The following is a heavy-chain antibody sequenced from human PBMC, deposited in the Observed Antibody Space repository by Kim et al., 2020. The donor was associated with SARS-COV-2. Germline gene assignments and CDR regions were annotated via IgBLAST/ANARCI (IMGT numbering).Heavy chain of an antibody. CDR2: IYHSGST. D-gene: IGHD5-18*01. J-gene: IGHJ3*02. Sequence: SETLSLTCTVSGYSISSGYYWGWIRQPPGKGLEWIGSIYHSGSTYYNPCLKSRVTISVDTSKNQFSLKLSSVTAADTAVYYCARDRRLWLTKDAFDIWGQGTMVTVSS. CDR3: ARDRRLWLTKDAFDI. V-gene: IGHV4-38-2*02. CDR1: GYSISSGYY.